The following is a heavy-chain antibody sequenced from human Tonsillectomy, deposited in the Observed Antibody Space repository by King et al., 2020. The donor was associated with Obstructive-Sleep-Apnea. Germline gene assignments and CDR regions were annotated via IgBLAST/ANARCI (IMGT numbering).Heavy chain of an antibody. CDR3: ARVWKGEYFDY. V-gene: IGHV4-59*01. Sequence: VQLQESGPGLVKPSETLSLTCTVSGGSISSYYWSWIRQPPGKGLEWIGYIYYSGSTNYNPPLNSRVTISVDTSKNQFSLKLSSVTAADTAVYYCARVWKGEYFDYWGQGTLVTVSS. D-gene: IGHD3-3*01. CDR1: GGSISSYY. J-gene: IGHJ4*02. CDR2: IYYSGST.